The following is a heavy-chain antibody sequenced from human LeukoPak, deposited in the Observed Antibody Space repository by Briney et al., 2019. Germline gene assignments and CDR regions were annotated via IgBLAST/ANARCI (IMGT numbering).Heavy chain of an antibody. CDR1: RFTFTGHY. D-gene: IGHD6-13*01. CDR2: INPNSGGT. Sequence: ASVKVSCKASRFTFTGHYMNWMRQAPGQGLEWMGWINPNSGGTNYAQKFQGRVTMTRDTSISTAYMELSRLRSDDTAVYFCARGIAARYWGQGTLVTVSS. J-gene: IGHJ4*02. CDR3: ARGIAARY. V-gene: IGHV1-2*02.